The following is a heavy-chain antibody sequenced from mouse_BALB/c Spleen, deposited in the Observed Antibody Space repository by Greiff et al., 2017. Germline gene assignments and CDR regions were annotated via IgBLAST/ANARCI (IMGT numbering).Heavy chain of an antibody. CDR1: GFSLTSYG. V-gene: IGHV2-6-2*01. J-gene: IGHJ4*01. D-gene: IGHD2-1*01. CDR3: ARHSYGNYNAMDY. CDR2: IWSDGST. Sequence: VQLVESGPDLVAPSQSLSITCTVSGFSLTSYGVHWVRQPPGKGLEWLVVIWSDGSTTYNSALKSRLSISKDNSKSQVFLKMNSLQTDDTAMYYCARHSYGNYNAMDYWGQGTSVTVSS.